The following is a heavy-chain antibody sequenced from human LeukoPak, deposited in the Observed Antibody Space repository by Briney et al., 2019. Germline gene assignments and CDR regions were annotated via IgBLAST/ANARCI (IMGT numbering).Heavy chain of an antibody. CDR2: IKPDGSEK. Sequence: GGSLRLSCAATGFTFSSYWMSWVRQAPGKGLEWVANIKPDGSEKYYVDSVKGRFTISRDNAKDSLYLQMNSLRARDTAVYYCLGNWFDPWGQGTLVTVSS. J-gene: IGHJ5*02. V-gene: IGHV3-7*01. CDR1: GFTFSSYW. CDR3: LGNWFDP.